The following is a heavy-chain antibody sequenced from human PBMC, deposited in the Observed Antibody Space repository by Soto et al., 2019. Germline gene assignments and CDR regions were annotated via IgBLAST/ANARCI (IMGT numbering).Heavy chain of an antibody. CDR1: GGSISSGDYY. Sequence: QVQLQESGPGLVKPSQTLSLTCTVSGGSISSGDYYWSWIRQPPGKGLEWIGYIYYSGSTYYNPSLKSRVTISVDTSKNQSPLKLSSVTAADTAVYYCARDPLVSMVRGVLDYWGQGTLVTVSS. V-gene: IGHV4-30-4*01. D-gene: IGHD3-10*01. J-gene: IGHJ4*02. CDR2: IYYSGST. CDR3: ARDPLVSMVRGVLDY.